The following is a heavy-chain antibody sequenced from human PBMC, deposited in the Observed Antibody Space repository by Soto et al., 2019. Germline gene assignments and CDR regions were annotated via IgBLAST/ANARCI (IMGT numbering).Heavy chain of an antibody. V-gene: IGHV3-30*18. J-gene: IGHJ4*02. CDR2: ISHDGNNA. Sequence: QVQLVESGGGVVQPGKFLRLSCAATGFIFRSYGVHWVRQAPGKGLEWVALISHDGNNAYYADAVNGRFTISRDNAKNTVSLQMNSLRAEDTAVYYCAKQGIEVAGTDYFDYWGQGALVTVAS. CDR1: GFIFRSYG. CDR3: AKQGIEVAGTDYFDY. D-gene: IGHD6-19*01.